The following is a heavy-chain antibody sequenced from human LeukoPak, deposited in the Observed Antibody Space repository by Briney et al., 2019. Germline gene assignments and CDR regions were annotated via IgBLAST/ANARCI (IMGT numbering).Heavy chain of an antibody. Sequence: ASVKVSCKASGGTFSSYAISWVRQAPGQGLEWMGGIIPIFGTANYAQKFQGRVTITADESTSTAYMELSSLRSEDTAVYYCARDRRIAAAGPFDYWGQGTLVTVSS. CDR3: ARDRRIAAAGPFDY. V-gene: IGHV1-69*13. J-gene: IGHJ4*02. D-gene: IGHD6-13*01. CDR1: GGTFSSYA. CDR2: IIPIFGTA.